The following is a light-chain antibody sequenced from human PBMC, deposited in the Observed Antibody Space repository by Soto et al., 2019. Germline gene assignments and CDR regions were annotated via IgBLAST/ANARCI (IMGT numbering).Light chain of an antibody. CDR2: AAS. CDR3: QQYYSYPPLT. Sequence: AIRMTQSPSSFSASTGDRVTITCRASQGISSYLAWYQQKPGKAPKLLISAASTLQSGVPSRFSGSGSGTDFTLTIRCLQSEDFATYYCQQYYSYPPLTFGGGTKVEIK. J-gene: IGKJ4*01. V-gene: IGKV1-8*01. CDR1: QGISSY.